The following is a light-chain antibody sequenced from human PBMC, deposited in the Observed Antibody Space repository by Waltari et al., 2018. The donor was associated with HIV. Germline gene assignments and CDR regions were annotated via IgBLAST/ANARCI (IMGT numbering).Light chain of an antibody. Sequence: DVVVTQSTDPLAVSLGETATLSCKSSQSLLYNSNHKNYLSWYQQKPGQRPKLLIYWASTRESGVPDRFSGSGSGTDFTLTISRLQAEDVALYYCQQYYGIPYTFGQGTKLEIK. CDR1: QSLLYNSNHKNY. CDR3: QQYYGIPYT. CDR2: WAS. J-gene: IGKJ2*01. V-gene: IGKV4-1*01.